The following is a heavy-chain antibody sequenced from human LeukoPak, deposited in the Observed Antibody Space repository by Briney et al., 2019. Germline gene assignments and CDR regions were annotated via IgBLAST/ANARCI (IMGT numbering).Heavy chain of an antibody. J-gene: IGHJ4*02. V-gene: IGHV3-33*08. CDR3: ARDLGYFDY. CDR2: IYYDGSQR. Sequence: PGGSLRLSCAASGFTFSSYAMSWVRQAPGKGPEWVALIYYDGSQRKYVDSVKGRFTISRDNSKNTVYLEINNLRAEDTAVYYCARDLGYFDYWGQGTLVTVSS. CDR1: GFTFSSYA. D-gene: IGHD7-27*01.